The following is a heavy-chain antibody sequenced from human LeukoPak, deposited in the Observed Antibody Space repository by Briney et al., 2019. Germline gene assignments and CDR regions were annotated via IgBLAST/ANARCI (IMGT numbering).Heavy chain of an antibody. CDR2: IYYSGST. J-gene: IGHJ4*02. D-gene: IGHD1-26*01. CDR1: GGSITSYY. V-gene: IGHV4-59*01. CDR3: ARGGGSFPLGY. Sequence: SETLSLTCTVSGGSITSYYWSWVRQPPGKGLEWIGYIYYSGSTNYNPSLKSRVTISVDTSKNQFSLKLSSVTAADTAVYYCARGGGSFPLGYWGQGTLVTVSS.